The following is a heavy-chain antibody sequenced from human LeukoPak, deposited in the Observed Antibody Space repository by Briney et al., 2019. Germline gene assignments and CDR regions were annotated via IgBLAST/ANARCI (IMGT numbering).Heavy chain of an antibody. V-gene: IGHV3-13*01. D-gene: IGHD7-27*01. Sequence: PGGSLRLSCAASEFTFSDYHMNWVRQAPGKGLEWVSTIGTQSDAFYPGSVKGRFTISRENAKNSLYLQMSNLRAGDTAVYYCAREQGLAGLGIYYYYGMDVWGQGTTVTVSS. CDR1: EFTFSDYH. CDR3: AREQGLAGLGIYYYYGMDV. J-gene: IGHJ6*02. CDR2: IGTQSDA.